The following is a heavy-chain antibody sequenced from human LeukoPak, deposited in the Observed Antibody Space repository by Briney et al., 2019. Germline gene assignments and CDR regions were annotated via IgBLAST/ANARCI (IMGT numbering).Heavy chain of an antibody. CDR1: GGSISSDY. J-gene: IGHJ1*01. V-gene: IGHV4-59*01. D-gene: IGHD2-15*01. CDR2: IYYSGNT. CDR3: ARDSDSREYFQH. Sequence: SETLSLTCTVSGGSISSDYWSWIRQPPGKGLEWIGFIYYSGNTNCNPSLKSRVTISVDTSKNQFSLKLTSVAAADTAVYYCARDSDSREYFQHWGQGTLVTVSS.